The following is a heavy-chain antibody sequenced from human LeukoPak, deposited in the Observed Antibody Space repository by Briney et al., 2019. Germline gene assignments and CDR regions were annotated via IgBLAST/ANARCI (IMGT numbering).Heavy chain of an antibody. V-gene: IGHV3-23*01. D-gene: IGHD6-25*01. CDR3: AKSVAAYN. Sequence: GGSLRLSCETAGFTFSSYVMHWVRRTPGKGLEWVSAISGSGGSTYYADSVKGRFTISRDNSKNTLYLQMNSLRAEDTAVYYCAKSVAAYNWGQGTLVTVSS. J-gene: IGHJ4*02. CDR2: ISGSGGST. CDR1: GFTFSSYV.